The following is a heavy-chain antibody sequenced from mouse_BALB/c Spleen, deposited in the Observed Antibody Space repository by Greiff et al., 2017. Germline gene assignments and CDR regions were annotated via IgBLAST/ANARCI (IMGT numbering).Heavy chain of an antibody. Sequence: VQLQQSGAELMKPGASVKISCKATGYTFSSYWIEWVKQRPGHGLEWIGEILPGSGSTNYNEKFKGKATFTADTSSNTAYMQLSSLTSEDSASYYCAREGNYGGYYYAMDYWGQGTSVTVSS. CDR2: ILPGSGST. V-gene: IGHV1-9*01. CDR3: AREGNYGGYYYAMDY. J-gene: IGHJ4*01. D-gene: IGHD2-1*01. CDR1: GYTFSSYW.